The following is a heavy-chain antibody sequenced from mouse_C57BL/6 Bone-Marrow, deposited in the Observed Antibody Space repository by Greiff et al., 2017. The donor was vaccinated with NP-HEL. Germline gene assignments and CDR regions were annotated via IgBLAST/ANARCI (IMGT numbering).Heavy chain of an antibody. CDR3: AKSPNYYGSSYHYFDY. V-gene: IGHV2-5*01. CDR1: GFSLTSYG. Sequence: VKLQESGPGLVQPSQSLSITCTVSGFSLTSYGVHWVRQSPGKGLEWLGVIWRGGSTDYNAAFMSRLSITKDNSKSQVFVKMNSLQADDTAIYYCAKSPNYYGSSYHYFDYWGQGTTLTVSS. D-gene: IGHD1-1*01. CDR2: IWRGGST. J-gene: IGHJ2*01.